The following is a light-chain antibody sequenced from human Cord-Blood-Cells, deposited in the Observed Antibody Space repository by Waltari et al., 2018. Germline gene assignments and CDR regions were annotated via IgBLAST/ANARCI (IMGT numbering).Light chain of an antibody. J-gene: IGKJ1*01. Sequence: EIVMTQSPATLSVSQGARATLSCWASQSVSSNLAKYQQKPGQAPRPLIYGASTRATGIPARFSGSGSGTEFTLTISSLQSEDFAVYYCQHYNNLPRTFGQGTKVEIK. V-gene: IGKV3-15*01. CDR1: QSVSSN. CDR3: QHYNNLPRT. CDR2: GAS.